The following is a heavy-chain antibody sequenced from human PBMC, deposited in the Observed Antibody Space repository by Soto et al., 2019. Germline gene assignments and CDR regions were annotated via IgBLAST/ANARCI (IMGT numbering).Heavy chain of an antibody. Sequence: RASVKVSCKASGYVFTGFYLHWVRQAPGQGLEWMGWIFPNSGATNYAQKFQGRVTLTRDTSLSTGYMDLTRLTSDDTAVYYCARGRSLKWNWFDRWGQRTLVTVSS. J-gene: IGHJ5*02. CDR3: ARGRSLKWNWFDR. CDR1: GYVFTGFY. V-gene: IGHV1-2*02. CDR2: IFPNSGAT. D-gene: IGHD2-15*01.